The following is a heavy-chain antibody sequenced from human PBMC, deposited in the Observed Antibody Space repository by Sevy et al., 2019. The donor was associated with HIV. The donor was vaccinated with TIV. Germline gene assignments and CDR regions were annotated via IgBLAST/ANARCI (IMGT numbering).Heavy chain of an antibody. CDR3: TRDLFYYQPGDY. D-gene: IGHD2-8*01. V-gene: IGHV3-49*03. CDR1: GFTIDDYA. Sequence: GGCLRLSCTASGFTIDDYAMSWFRQAPGKGLEWVGFVRSKTYGGTTDYAASVRGRFTISRDDSNSIAYLQMNSLKTEDTALYYCTRDLFYYQPGDYWGQGTLVTVSS. CDR2: VRSKTYGGTT. J-gene: IGHJ4*02.